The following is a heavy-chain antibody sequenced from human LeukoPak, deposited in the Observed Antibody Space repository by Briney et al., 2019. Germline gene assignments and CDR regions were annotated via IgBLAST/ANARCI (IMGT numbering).Heavy chain of an antibody. Sequence: PGGSLRLSCAASGFTFSSHSMNWVRQAPGKGLEWVSYISSSSSYIYYADSVKGRFAISRDNSKNTLYLQMNSLRAEDTAVYYCGKYEGMYFDYWGQGTLVTVSS. D-gene: IGHD2-8*01. CDR1: GFTFSSHS. CDR2: ISSSSSYI. V-gene: IGHV3-21*04. CDR3: GKYEGMYFDY. J-gene: IGHJ4*02.